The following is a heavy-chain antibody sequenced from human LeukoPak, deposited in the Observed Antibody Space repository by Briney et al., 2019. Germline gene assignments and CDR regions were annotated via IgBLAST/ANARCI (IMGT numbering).Heavy chain of an antibody. D-gene: IGHD6-13*01. CDR1: GFTFDDYG. CDR2: INWNGGST. CDR3: AKEWSSSWYEYFQH. J-gene: IGHJ1*01. V-gene: IGHV3-20*04. Sequence: PGGSLRLSCAASGFTFDDYGMSWVRQAPGKGLEWVSGINWNGGSTGYADSVKGRFSISRDNSKNTLYLQMNSLRAEDTAVYYCAKEWSSSWYEYFQHWGQGTLVTVSS.